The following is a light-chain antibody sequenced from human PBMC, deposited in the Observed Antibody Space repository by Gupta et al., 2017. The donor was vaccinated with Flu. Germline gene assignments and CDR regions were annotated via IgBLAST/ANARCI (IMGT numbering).Light chain of an antibody. CDR3: CSLAGSATYV. Sequence: QSALTQPASVSGSPGQSITIPCTGTSSSVGNYNLVSWYQQQPGKAPKLMLYEDTKRPSGVSSRFSGSKSGNTASLTISGLQAEDEAEYYCCSLAGSATYVFGTGTRVTVL. CDR2: EDT. V-gene: IGLV2-23*01. J-gene: IGLJ1*01. CDR1: SSSVGNYNL.